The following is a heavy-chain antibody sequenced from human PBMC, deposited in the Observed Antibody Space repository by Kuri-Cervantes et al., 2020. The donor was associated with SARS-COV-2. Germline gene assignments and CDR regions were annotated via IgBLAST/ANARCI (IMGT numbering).Heavy chain of an antibody. Sequence: SETLSLTCVVYGGSFSDSFWGWVRHSPVKGLEWIGEIDHSGRTDYHPTLKNRVTISVDTSKNQFSLKLSSVTAADTAVYYWAREHYDSSGYAFDIWGQGTMVTVSS. CDR3: AREHYDSSGYAFDI. D-gene: IGHD3-22*01. V-gene: IGHV4-34*01. CDR1: GGSFSDSF. CDR2: IDHSGRT. J-gene: IGHJ3*02.